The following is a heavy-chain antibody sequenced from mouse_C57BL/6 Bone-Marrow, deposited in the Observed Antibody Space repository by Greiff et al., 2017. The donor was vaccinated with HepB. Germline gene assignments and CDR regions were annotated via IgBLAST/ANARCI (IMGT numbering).Heavy chain of an antibody. J-gene: IGHJ4*01. CDR3: ASPSYYSNSY. D-gene: IGHD2-5*01. Sequence: ESGAELVRPGTSVKVSCKASGYAFTNYLIEWVKQRPGQGLEWIGVINPGSGGTNYNEKFKGKATLTADKSSSTAYMQLSSLTSEDSAVYFCASPSYYSNSYWGQGTSVTVSS. V-gene: IGHV1-54*01. CDR2: INPGSGGT. CDR1: GYAFTNYL.